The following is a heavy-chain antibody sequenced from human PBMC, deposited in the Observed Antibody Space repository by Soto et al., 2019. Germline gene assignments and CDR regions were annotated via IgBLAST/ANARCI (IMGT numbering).Heavy chain of an antibody. CDR3: ARWGRGYFDF. J-gene: IGHJ4*02. CDR2: ISYDGSNK. Sequence: VQLVESGGGVVQPGRSLRLSCAASGFTFSSYAMHWVRQDPGKGLEWVAVISYDGSNKYYADSVKGRFTISRDNSKNTLYLQMNCLRADDTAVYYCARWGRGYFDFWGQGTLVTVSS. V-gene: IGHV3-30-3*01. D-gene: IGHD2-15*01. CDR1: GFTFSSYA.